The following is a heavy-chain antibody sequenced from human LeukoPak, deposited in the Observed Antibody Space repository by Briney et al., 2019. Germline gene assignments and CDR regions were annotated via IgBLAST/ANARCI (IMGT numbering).Heavy chain of an antibody. CDR3: ARDRSRVYYFDY. CDR2: IYYSGST. Sequence: SETLSLTCTVSGGSISSSNFYWGWIRQPPGKGLEWIGSIYYSGSTYYNPSLKSRVTISVDTSKNQFSLKLSSVTAADTAVYYCARDRSRVYYFDYWGQGTLVTVSS. V-gene: IGHV4-39*07. D-gene: IGHD5/OR15-5a*01. J-gene: IGHJ4*02. CDR1: GGSISSSNFY.